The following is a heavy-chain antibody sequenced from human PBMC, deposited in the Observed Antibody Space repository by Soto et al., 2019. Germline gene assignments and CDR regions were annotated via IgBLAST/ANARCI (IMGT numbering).Heavy chain of an antibody. CDR3: ARDRHWIYGMDV. Sequence: GGSLRLSCAASGFTFSTYTMNWVRQAPGKGLEWVSALIGDSGHKYYADSVKGRITISRDTSKNSLYLQMNSLRAEDTAVYYCARDRHWIYGMDVWGQGTTVTVSS. CDR2: LIGDSGHK. J-gene: IGHJ6*02. V-gene: IGHV3-23*01. CDR1: GFTFSTYT. D-gene: IGHD1-1*01.